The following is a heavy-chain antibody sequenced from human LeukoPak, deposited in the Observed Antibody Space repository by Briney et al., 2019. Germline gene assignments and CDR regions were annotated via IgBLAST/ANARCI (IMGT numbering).Heavy chain of an antibody. Sequence: GGSLRLSCAASGFTFSNYSMNWVRQAPGKGLEWVSSISSSSGYIYYADSVKGRFTISRDNAKNSLYLQLNSLRAEDTAVYYCARDGAMGHFDYWGQGTLVTVSS. D-gene: IGHD4/OR15-4a*01. V-gene: IGHV3-21*01. CDR1: GFTFSNYS. CDR2: ISSSSGYI. J-gene: IGHJ4*02. CDR3: ARDGAMGHFDY.